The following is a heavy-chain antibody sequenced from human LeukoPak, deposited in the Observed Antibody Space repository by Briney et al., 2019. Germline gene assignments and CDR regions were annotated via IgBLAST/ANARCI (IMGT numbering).Heavy chain of an antibody. J-gene: IGHJ5*02. CDR1: GFTFNSYV. D-gene: IGHD6-19*01. CDR2: ISYDGRNK. V-gene: IGHV3-30*04. CDR3: AKDHYGSSGP. Sequence: PGRSLRLSCAASGFTFNSYVMHWVRQAPGKGLEWVSVISYDGRNKDYADSVKGRFTISRNNSRNTLYLQMNSLRPEDTAVYYCAKDHYGSSGPWGQGTLVTVSS.